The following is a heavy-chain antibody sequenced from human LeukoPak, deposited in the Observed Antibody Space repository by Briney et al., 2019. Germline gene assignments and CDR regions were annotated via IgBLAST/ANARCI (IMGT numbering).Heavy chain of an antibody. CDR1: GYTFTSYG. J-gene: IGHJ4*02. V-gene: IGHV1-18*01. D-gene: IGHD1-1*01. Sequence: ASVTVSCKASGYTFTSYGISWVRQAPGQGLEWMGWISAYNGNTNYAQKLQGRVTMTTDTSTSTAYMELRSLRSDDTAVYYCASSTTSGNFDYWGQGTLVTVSS. CDR2: ISAYNGNT. CDR3: ASSTTSGNFDY.